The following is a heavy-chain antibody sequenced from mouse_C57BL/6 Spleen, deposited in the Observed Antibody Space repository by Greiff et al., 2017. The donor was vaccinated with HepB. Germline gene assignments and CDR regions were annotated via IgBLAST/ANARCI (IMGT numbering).Heavy chain of an antibody. CDR3: ARYYCGSREAFYAMDY. CDR1: GYTFTSYG. Sequence: QVQLQQSGAELARPGASVKLSCKASGYTFTSYGISWVKQRTGQGLEWIGEIYPRSGNTYYNEKFKGKATLTADKSSSTAYMELRSLTSEDSAVYFCARYYCGSREAFYAMDYWGQGTSVTVSS. CDR2: IYPRSGNT. D-gene: IGHD1-1*01. V-gene: IGHV1-81*01. J-gene: IGHJ4*01.